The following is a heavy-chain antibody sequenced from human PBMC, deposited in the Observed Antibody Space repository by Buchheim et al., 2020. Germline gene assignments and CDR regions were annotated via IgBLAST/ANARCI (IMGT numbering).Heavy chain of an antibody. CDR1: GASFSSTSHY. Sequence: QVQLQESGPGLVKPSETPSLTCTVSGASFSSTSHYWPWLRQTSGRGLEWIGSVYFGGTSYSNPSLESRVTLSVDTSRNHVFLRLRSVTAADTAVYFCGRRSTGIAPLWGHG. CDR3: GRRSTGIAPL. D-gene: IGHD1-1*01. V-gene: IGHV4-39*02. J-gene: IGHJ4*01. CDR2: VYFGGTS.